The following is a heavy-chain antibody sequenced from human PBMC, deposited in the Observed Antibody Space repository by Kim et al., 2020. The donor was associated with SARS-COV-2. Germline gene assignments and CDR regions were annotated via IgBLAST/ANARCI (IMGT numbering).Heavy chain of an antibody. J-gene: IGHJ4*02. Sequence: IDYADSVKGRFTVRRDNAKHSLYLQLNSLGDEDTAFYFCAREYGRKNNFDYWGLGTLVTVSS. V-gene: IGHV3-48*02. CDR3: AREYGRKNNFDY. CDR2: I. D-gene: IGHD4-17*01.